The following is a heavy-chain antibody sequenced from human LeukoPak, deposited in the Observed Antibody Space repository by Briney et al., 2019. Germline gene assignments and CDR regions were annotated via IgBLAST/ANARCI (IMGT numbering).Heavy chain of an antibody. CDR1: GFTFSSYE. D-gene: IGHD2-2*01. CDR3: ARDIKGQYQDAFDI. CDR2: ISSSGSNI. J-gene: IGHJ3*02. V-gene: IGHV3-48*03. Sequence: GGSLRLSCAASGFTFSSYEMNWVRQAPGKGLEWVSYISSSGSNIKYADSVKGRFSISRGNAKNSVYLQMNSLRAEDTAVYYCARDIKGQYQDAFDIWGQGTMVTVSS.